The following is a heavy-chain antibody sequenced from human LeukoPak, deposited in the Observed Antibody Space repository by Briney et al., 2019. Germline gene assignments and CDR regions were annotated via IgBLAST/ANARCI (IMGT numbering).Heavy chain of an antibody. V-gene: IGHV4-34*01. D-gene: IGHD6-13*01. J-gene: IGHJ4*02. CDR1: GGSISSYY. CDR3: ARNFSYSKLDY. CDR2: IDHSGST. Sequence: PSEALSLTCTVSGGSISSYYWSWIRQPPGKGLEWIGEIDHSGSTNYNPSLKSRVTISADTSKSQFSLQLSSVTAADTAVYYCARNFSYSKLDYWGQGTLVTVSS.